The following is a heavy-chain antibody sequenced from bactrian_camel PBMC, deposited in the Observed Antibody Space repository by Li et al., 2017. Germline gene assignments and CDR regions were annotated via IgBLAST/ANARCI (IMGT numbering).Heavy chain of an antibody. CDR1: GNTNR. V-gene: IGHV3-3*01. J-gene: IGHJ4*01. D-gene: IGHD6*01. Sequence: HVQLVESGGGSVQAGGSLRLSCVASGNTNRMGWFRHSPGKEREEVATVFRGGSSTYYASFVEGRFTISQDNTTKTVYLQMNSLELQDTALYYCAAGPLFGSWYRASNYNYWGQGTQVTVS. CDR3: AAGPLFGSWYRASNYNY. CDR2: VFRGGSST.